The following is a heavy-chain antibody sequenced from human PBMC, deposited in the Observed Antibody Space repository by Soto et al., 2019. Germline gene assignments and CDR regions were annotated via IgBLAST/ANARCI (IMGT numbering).Heavy chain of an antibody. Sequence: SVKVSCKASGGTFSSYAISWVRQAPGRGLEWMGGIIPIFGTANYAQKFQGRVTITADESTSTAYMELSSLRSEDTAVYYCARSDPGIAVAGISPPHYWGQGTLVTVSS. V-gene: IGHV1-69*13. D-gene: IGHD6-19*01. J-gene: IGHJ4*02. CDR2: IIPIFGTA. CDR1: GGTFSSYA. CDR3: ARSDPGIAVAGISPPHY.